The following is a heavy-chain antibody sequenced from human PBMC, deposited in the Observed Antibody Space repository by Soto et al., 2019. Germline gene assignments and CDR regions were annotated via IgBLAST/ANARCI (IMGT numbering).Heavy chain of an antibody. J-gene: IGHJ4*02. CDR3: IRGPRPSSVGTGAF. CDR2: SNDDGTRT. D-gene: IGHD3-10*01. CDR1: GFVFNMYW. V-gene: IGHV3-74*01. Sequence: PGGSLRLSCAASGFVFNMYWMHWVRQVPGEGPEWVTRSNDDGTRTDYADSAKGRFTISRDNAKDILYLQMNALRVDDTAVYYCIRGPRPSSVGTGAFWGQGTLVTVSS.